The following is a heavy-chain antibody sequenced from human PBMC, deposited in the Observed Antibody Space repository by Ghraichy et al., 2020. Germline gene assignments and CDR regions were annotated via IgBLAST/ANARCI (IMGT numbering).Heavy chain of an antibody. CDR2: IIPIFGTA. V-gene: IGHV1-69*13. CDR3: ARNYEFWSGAVLYYYGMDV. J-gene: IGHJ6*02. Sequence: SVKVSCKASGGTFSSYAISWVRQAPGQGLEWMGGIIPIFGTANYAQKFQGRVTITADESTSTAYMELSSLRSEDTAVYYCARNYEFWSGAVLYYYGMDVWGQGTTVTVSS. CDR1: GGTFSSYA. D-gene: IGHD3-3*01.